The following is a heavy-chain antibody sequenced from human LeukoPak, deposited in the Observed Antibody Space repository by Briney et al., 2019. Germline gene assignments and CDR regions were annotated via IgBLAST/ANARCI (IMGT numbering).Heavy chain of an antibody. V-gene: IGHV3-74*01. J-gene: IGHJ5*02. CDR2: INSDGSST. CDR3: ARDGHDILTGYYPSNWFDP. CDR1: GFTFSSYW. Sequence: GSLGLSCAASGFTFSSYWMHWVRQAPGKGLVWVSRINSDGSSTSYADSVKGRFTISRDNAKNTLYLQMNSLRAEDTAVYYCARDGHDILTGYYPSNWFDPWGQGTLVTVSS. D-gene: IGHD3-9*01.